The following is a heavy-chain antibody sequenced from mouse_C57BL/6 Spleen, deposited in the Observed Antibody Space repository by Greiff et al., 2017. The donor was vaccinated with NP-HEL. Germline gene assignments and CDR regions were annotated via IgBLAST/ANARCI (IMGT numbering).Heavy chain of an antibody. D-gene: IGHD3-3*01. V-gene: IGHV3-6*01. CDR3: ARGNSLGDYFDY. CDR1: GYSITSGYY. J-gene: IGHJ2*01. CDR2: ISYDGSN. Sequence: EVQLQESGPGLVKPSQSLSLTCSVTGYSITSGYYWNWIRQFPGNKLEWMGYISYDGSNNYNPSLKNRISITRDTAKNQFFLKLNSVTTEDTATYYCARGNSLGDYFDYWGQGTTLTVSS.